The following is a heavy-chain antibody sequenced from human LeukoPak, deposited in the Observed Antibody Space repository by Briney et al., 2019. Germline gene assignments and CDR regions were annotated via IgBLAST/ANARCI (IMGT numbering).Heavy chain of an antibody. Sequence: PGGSLRLSCVASGFTFSSYWMHWVRQAPGKGLVWVSRINYDGSSTTYADSVKGRFAISRDNAKNTLFLQMNSLRVEDTAMYYCAREAPGGYDNFDNWGQGALVTVSP. CDR2: INYDGSST. V-gene: IGHV3-74*01. D-gene: IGHD5-12*01. J-gene: IGHJ4*02. CDR1: GFTFSSYW. CDR3: AREAPGGYDNFDN.